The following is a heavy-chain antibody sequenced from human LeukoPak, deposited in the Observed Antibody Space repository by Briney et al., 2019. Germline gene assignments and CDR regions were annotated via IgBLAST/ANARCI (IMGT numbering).Heavy chain of an antibody. CDR2: IIPSLGTA. CDR3: ASGGSGWSTPDY. D-gene: IGHD6-19*01. J-gene: IGHJ4*02. V-gene: IGHV1-69*06. Sequence: SVKVSCKASGGTFSSYAISWVRQAPGQGLEWMGGIIPSLGTANYAQKFKGRVTITADKSTSTAYMELSSLRSEDTAVYYCASGGSGWSTPDYWGQGTLVTVSS. CDR1: GGTFSSYA.